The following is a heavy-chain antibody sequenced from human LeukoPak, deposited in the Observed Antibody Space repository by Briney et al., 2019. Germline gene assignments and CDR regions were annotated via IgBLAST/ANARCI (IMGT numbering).Heavy chain of an antibody. D-gene: IGHD3-10*01. CDR3: ARYYDSGGLDH. J-gene: IGHJ4*02. CDR1: GYTFTNYA. CDR2: IHAGNGDT. V-gene: IGHV1-3*01. Sequence: ASVKVSCKASGYTFTNYAMHWVRQAPGQRLEWMGWIHAGNGDTRYSQKLQGRVTFTRDTSASTAYMELSSLISEDTAVYYCARYYDSGGLDHWGQGTLVTVSS.